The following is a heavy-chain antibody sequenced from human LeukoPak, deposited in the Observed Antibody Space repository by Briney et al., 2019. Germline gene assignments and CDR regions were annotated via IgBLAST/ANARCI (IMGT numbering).Heavy chain of an antibody. J-gene: IGHJ4*02. CDR3: AKEGDTSVGNYFDY. CDR2: ISGSVVTA. Sequence: GGSLRLSCAASGFTFSSYAMNWVRQAPGKGLEWISAISGSVVTAYYADSVQGRFTISRDNSKNTLYLQMNSLRAEDTAVYYCAKEGDTSVGNYFDYWGQGTLVTVSS. V-gene: IGHV3-23*01. CDR1: GFTFSSYA. D-gene: IGHD3-22*01.